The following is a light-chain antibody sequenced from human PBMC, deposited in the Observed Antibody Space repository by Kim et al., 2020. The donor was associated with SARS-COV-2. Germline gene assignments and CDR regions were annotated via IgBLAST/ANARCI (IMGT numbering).Light chain of an antibody. CDR3: QQYGSSPRT. CDR1: PSVPTRF. V-gene: IGKV3-20*01. Sequence: SPGETANLSFTASPSVPTRFFAWYQQKPGQAPRLLIPGASVRAAGIPDSFSGSESGTDYTLTISRLEAEDFAVYYCQQYGSSPRTFGQGTKVDIK. J-gene: IGKJ1*01. CDR2: GAS.